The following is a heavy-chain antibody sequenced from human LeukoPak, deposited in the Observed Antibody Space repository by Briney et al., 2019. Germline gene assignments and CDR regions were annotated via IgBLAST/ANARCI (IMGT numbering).Heavy chain of an antibody. CDR1: GFTFSSYA. Sequence: GRSLRLSCAASGFTFSSYAMHWVRQAPGKGLEWVAVISDDGRNKYYADSVKGRFTISRDNSKNTLYLQMNSLRVEDTAVCYCARWVTHYDSSGYYWGQGTLVTVSS. CDR3: ARWVTHYDSSGYY. D-gene: IGHD3-22*01. V-gene: IGHV3-30*04. CDR2: ISDDGRNK. J-gene: IGHJ4*02.